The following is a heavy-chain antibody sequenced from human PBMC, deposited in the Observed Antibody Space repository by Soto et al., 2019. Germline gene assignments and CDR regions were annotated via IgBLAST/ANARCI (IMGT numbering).Heavy chain of an antibody. V-gene: IGHV3-23*04. Sequence: VQLVESGGGLVKPGGSLRLSCAASRFTFSDYYMIWIRQAPGKGLEWVSAISGSGGSTYYADSVKGRFTISRDNSKNTLYLQMNSLRAEDTAVYYCAKYGDDYGDYFGYWGQGTLVTVSS. CDR1: RFTFSDYY. J-gene: IGHJ4*02. D-gene: IGHD4-17*01. CDR3: AKYGDDYGDYFGY. CDR2: ISGSGGST.